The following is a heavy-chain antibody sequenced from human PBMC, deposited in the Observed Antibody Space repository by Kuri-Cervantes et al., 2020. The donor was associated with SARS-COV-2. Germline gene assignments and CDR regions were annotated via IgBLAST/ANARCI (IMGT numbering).Heavy chain of an antibody. CDR1: GFIFSDYY. D-gene: IGHD3-3*01. CDR3: AKEGILEWLSFDY. V-gene: IGHV3-30*02. Sequence: GGSLRLSCTASGFIFSDYYMTWIRQAPGKGLEWVAFIRYDGSNKYYADSVKGRFTISRDNSKNTLYLQMNSLRAEDTAVYYCAKEGILEWLSFDYWGQGTLVTVSS. CDR2: IRYDGSNK. J-gene: IGHJ4*02.